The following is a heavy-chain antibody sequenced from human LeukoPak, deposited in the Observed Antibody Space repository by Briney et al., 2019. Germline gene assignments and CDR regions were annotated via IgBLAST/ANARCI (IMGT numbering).Heavy chain of an antibody. J-gene: IGHJ3*02. V-gene: IGHV4-59*01. D-gene: IGHD3-22*01. CDR2: IYYTGST. Sequence: SETLSLTCTVSGGSISSYYWSWIRQPPGKGLEWIGYIYYTGSTNYNPSLKSRVTISVDTSKNQFSLKLSSVTAADTAVYYCARVADYYDSSGYYAFDIWGQGTMVTVPS. CDR3: ARVADYYDSSGYYAFDI. CDR1: GGSISSYY.